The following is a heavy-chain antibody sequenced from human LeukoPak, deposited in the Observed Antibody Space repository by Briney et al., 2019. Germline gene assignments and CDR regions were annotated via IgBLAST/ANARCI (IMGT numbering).Heavy chain of an antibody. CDR3: ASHVLPTAIPAFDF. D-gene: IGHD2-2*02. CDR2: ITSSGGYT. Sequence: GSLRLSCAASGFIFSSYAMSWVRQAPGKGLEWVSAITSSGGYTYYADSVKGRFTISRDNSKNTLNLQMNSLKAEDTALYYCASHVLPTAIPAFDFWGQGALVTVSS. CDR1: GFIFSSYA. V-gene: IGHV3-23*01. J-gene: IGHJ4*02.